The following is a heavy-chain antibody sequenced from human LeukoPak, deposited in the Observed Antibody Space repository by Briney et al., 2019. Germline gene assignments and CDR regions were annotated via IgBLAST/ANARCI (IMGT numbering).Heavy chain of an antibody. CDR3: AKGKGTSSSSIDW. D-gene: IGHD2/OR15-2a*01. Sequence: GGSLRLSCAASGYSFNSYAMSWGSQEPREGRDGGSTIGDSSDSTNYTHSLKSRFTISGDNSKNMLYLQTHSLRVADTAVYYCAKGKGTSSSSIDWWGQGTLVTVSP. J-gene: IGHJ4*02. CDR1: GYSFNSYA. V-gene: IGHV3-23*01. CDR2: IGDSSDST.